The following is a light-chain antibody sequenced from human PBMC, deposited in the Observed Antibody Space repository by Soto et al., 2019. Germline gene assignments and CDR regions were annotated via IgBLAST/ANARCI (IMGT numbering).Light chain of an antibody. CDR1: SSNIGNNV. V-gene: IGLV1-47*02. J-gene: IGLJ1*01. CDR3: SSYTSSSTLHV. Sequence: QSVLTQPPSASGTPGQRVTISCSGSSSNIGNNVVYWYQQLPGTAPRLLIYSNNERHSGVPDRFSGSKSGTSASLAISGLRSEDEADYYCSSYTSSSTLHVFGTGTKVTVL. CDR2: SNN.